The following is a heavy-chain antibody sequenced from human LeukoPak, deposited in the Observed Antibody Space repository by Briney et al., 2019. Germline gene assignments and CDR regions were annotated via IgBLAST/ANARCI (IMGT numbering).Heavy chain of an antibody. Sequence: RSGTLSLTCTVSGGSITFGSYYWTWIRQPAGKGLEWIGRFYTSGRTFYYPSLKSRVAISMDTSMNQFSLRLNSVTAADTAVYYCARERVIPASFGDWGKGALVTVSS. V-gene: IGHV4-61*02. CDR2: FYTSGRT. CDR1: GGSITFGSYY. J-gene: IGHJ4*02. D-gene: IGHD3-16*02. CDR3: ARERVIPASFGD.